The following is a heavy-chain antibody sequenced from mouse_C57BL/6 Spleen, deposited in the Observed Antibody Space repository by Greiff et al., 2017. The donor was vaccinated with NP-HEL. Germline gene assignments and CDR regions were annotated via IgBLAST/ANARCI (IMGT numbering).Heavy chain of an antibody. CDR2: INPNNGGT. J-gene: IGHJ3*01. Sequence: EVQLQQSGPELVKPGASVKIPCKASGYTFTDYNMDWVKQSHGKSLEWIGDINPNNGGTIYNQKFKGKATLTVDKSSSTAYMELRSLTSEDTAVYYCAISPSIYYDYDGFAYWGQGTLVTVSA. V-gene: IGHV1-18*01. CDR3: AISPSIYYDYDGFAY. CDR1: GYTFTDYN. D-gene: IGHD2-4*01.